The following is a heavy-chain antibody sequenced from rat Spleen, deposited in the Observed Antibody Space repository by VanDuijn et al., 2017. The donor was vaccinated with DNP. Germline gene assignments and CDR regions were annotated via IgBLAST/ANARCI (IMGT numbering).Heavy chain of an antibody. J-gene: IGHJ2*01. CDR1: GFTFSDYA. D-gene: IGHD1-4*01. CDR2: ISYDGSRT. CDR3: ARGNYPGINTFDY. V-gene: IGHV5-17*01. Sequence: EVQLVESGGGLVQPGRSLKLSCAASGFTFSDYAMAWVRQAPKKGLEWVATISYDGSRTYYRDSGKGRFTISRDNAKSTLYLQMDSLRSEDTATYYCARGNYPGINTFDYWGQGVMVTVSS.